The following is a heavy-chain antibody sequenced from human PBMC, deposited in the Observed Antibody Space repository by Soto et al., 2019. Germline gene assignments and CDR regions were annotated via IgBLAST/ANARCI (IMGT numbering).Heavy chain of an antibody. J-gene: IGHJ5*02. V-gene: IGHV3-33*01. CDR1: GFTFSSYV. CDR2: IWYDGSNK. D-gene: IGHD2-15*01. Sequence: GGSLRLSCAAAGFTFSSYVMHWVRQAPGKGLEWVAVIWYDGSNKYYADSAKGRFTISRDNSKNTLYLQMNSLRAEDTAVYYYARDFTDCSGGSCSGWFDPWGQGTLVTVSS. CDR3: ARDFTDCSGGSCSGWFDP.